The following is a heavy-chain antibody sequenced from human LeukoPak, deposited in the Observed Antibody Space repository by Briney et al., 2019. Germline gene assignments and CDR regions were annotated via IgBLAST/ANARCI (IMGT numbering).Heavy chain of an antibody. Sequence: PSETLSLTCAVYGGSFSGYYWSWIRQPPGKGLEWIGEINHSGSTNYNPSLKSRVTISVDTSKNQFSLKLSSVTAADTAVYYCARGPTHYVWGSYRYSYFDYWGQGTLVTVSS. CDR1: GGSFSGYY. V-gene: IGHV4-34*01. CDR3: ARGPTHYVWGSYRYSYFDY. D-gene: IGHD3-16*02. J-gene: IGHJ4*02. CDR2: INHSGST.